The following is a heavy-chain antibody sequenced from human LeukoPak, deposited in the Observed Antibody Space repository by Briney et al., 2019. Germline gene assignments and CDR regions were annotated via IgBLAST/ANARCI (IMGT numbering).Heavy chain of an antibody. J-gene: IGHJ6*02. D-gene: IGHD3-10*01. CDR3: ARDTPYGSGSNGMDV. CDR2: IWYDGSNK. V-gene: IGHV3-33*01. Sequence: PGGSLRLSCAASGFTFSSYGMHRVRQAPGKGLEWVAVIWYDGSNKYYADSVKGRFTISRDNSKNTLYLQMNSLRAEDTAVYYCARDTPYGSGSNGMDVWGQGTTVTVSS. CDR1: GFTFSSYG.